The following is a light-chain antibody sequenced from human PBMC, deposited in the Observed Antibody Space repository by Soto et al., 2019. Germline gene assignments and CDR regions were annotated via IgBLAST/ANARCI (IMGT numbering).Light chain of an antibody. CDR3: QQTYNTPRT. J-gene: IGKJ5*01. Sequence: DIQMTQSPSSLSASVGDRVTITCRASQSIATSLNWYQQKPGKAPNLLIYGASSLQTGVPSRFTGSGSGTRFTLAISNLQPGDFATYYCQQTYNTPRTFGQGTRLEI. CDR1: QSIATS. V-gene: IGKV1-39*01. CDR2: GAS.